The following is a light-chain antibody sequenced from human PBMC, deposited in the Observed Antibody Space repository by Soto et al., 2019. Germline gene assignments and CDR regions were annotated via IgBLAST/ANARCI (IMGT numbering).Light chain of an antibody. CDR2: GAS. J-gene: IGKJ4*01. V-gene: IGKV3-20*01. CDR1: QTVSNTY. Sequence: EFVLTQSPGTLSLSPGERATLSCRASQTVSNTYLAWYQQKSGQAPKFLIYGASNRATGIPDRFSGSGSGKDFTLTISRLEPEDFAVYYCQQYGTLPPTFGGGTKVEI. CDR3: QQYGTLPPT.